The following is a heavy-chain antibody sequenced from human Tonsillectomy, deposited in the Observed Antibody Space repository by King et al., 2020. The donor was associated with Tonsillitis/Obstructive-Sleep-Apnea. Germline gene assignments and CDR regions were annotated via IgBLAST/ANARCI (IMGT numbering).Heavy chain of an antibody. CDR2: ISYDGGNK. V-gene: IGHV3-30*18. J-gene: IGHJ6*02. D-gene: IGHD2-2*01. CDR3: AKDQGDQLFYYGMDV. CDR1: GFTFSSYG. Sequence: QVQLVESGGGVVQPGRSLRLSCAASGFTFSSYGMHWVRQAPGKGLAWVALISYDGGNKYYADSVKGRFTISRDNSKNTLYLQMNSLRAEDTAVYYCAKDQGDQLFYYGMDVWGQGTTVTVSS.